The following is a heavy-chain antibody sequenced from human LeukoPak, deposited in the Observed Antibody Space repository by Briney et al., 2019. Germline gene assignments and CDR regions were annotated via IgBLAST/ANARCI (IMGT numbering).Heavy chain of an antibody. CDR1: GFTVSGNY. D-gene: IGHD3-22*01. Sequence: PGGSLRLSCAASGFTVSGNYMSWVRQAPGKGLEWVSVIYSGGSTYYADSVKGRFTISRHNSKSTLYLQMNSLRAEDTAVYYCARSDYYDIFDYWGQGTLVTVSS. CDR3: ARSDYYDIFDY. V-gene: IGHV3-53*04. CDR2: IYSGGST. J-gene: IGHJ4*02.